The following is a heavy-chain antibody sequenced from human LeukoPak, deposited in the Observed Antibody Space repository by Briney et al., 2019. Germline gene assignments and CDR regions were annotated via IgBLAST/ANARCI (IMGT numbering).Heavy chain of an antibody. J-gene: IGHJ4*02. Sequence: GGSLRLSCAASGFTVSSNYMSWVRQAPGKGLEWVSVIYSGGSTYYADSVKGRFTISTDNSKNTLYLQMNSLRAEDTAVYYCARATYYYDSSGYYVFYFDNWGQRTLPTVSS. CDR1: GFTVSSNY. CDR3: ARATYYYDSSGYYVFYFDN. D-gene: IGHD3-22*01. CDR2: IYSGGST. V-gene: IGHV3-53*01.